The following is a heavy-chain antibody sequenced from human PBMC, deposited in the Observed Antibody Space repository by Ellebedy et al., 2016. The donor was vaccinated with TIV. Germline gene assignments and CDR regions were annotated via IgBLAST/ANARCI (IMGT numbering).Heavy chain of an antibody. D-gene: IGHD2-2*02. CDR1: GFTFSYYA. CDR2: ISGSGDDT. CDR3: ARGGCASTSCYNGKDFDY. J-gene: IGHJ4*02. Sequence: GGSLRLXCAASGFTFSYYAMVWVRLTPGKGLEWVAGISGSGDDTYFGDFVKGRFTISRDNSKNSLYLQMTRLRDDDTAVYYCARGGCASTSCYNGKDFDYWGQGTLVTVSS. V-gene: IGHV3-23*01.